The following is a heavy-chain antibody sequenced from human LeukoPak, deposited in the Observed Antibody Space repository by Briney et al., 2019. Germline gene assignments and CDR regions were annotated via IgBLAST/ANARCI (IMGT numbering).Heavy chain of an antibody. CDR1: GLTLSAYG. V-gene: IGHV3-30*02. Sequence: GGSLRLSCVASGLTLSAYGMNCVRQAPGKGLEWLAFIRYDGSNKYYAESVKGRFTISRDNSKNTLYLQMNSLRAEDTAVYYCAKDPRTGLLNYWGQGTLVTVSS. CDR3: AKDPRTGLLNY. D-gene: IGHD5-18*01. J-gene: IGHJ4*02. CDR2: IRYDGSNK.